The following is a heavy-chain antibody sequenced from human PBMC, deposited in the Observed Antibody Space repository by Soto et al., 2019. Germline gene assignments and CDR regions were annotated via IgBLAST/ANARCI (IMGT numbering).Heavy chain of an antibody. CDR1: GGSISSYY. V-gene: IGHV4-59*01. CDR2: IYYSGST. D-gene: IGHD4-17*01. J-gene: IGHJ6*03. CDR3: ARGGDYGVHYYYYYMDV. Sequence: SETLSLTCTVSGGSISSYYWSWIRQPPGKGLEWIGYIYYSGSTNYNPSLKSRVTISVDTSKNQFSLKLSSVTAADTAVYYCARGGDYGVHYYYYYMDVWGKGTTVTVSS.